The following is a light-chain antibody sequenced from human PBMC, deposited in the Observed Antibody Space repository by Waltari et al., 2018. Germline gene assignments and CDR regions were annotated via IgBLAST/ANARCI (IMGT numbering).Light chain of an antibody. V-gene: IGLV2-14*01. CDR1: SSAVGGYNY. CDR3: SSYTSSSTWV. CDR2: DVS. J-gene: IGLJ3*02. Sequence: SALTQPASVSGSPGQSITIPCPGTSSAVGGYNYVSWYQQHPGKAPKLMIYDVSNRPSGVSNRFSGSKSGNTASLTISGLQAEDEADYYCSSYTSSSTWVFGGGTKLTVL.